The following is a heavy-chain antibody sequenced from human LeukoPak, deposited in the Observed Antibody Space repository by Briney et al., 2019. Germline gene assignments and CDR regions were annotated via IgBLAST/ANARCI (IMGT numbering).Heavy chain of an antibody. Sequence: GGSLRLSCAASGFSFSTYEFHWVRHAPGKGLEWVSYISASGQTIYYADSVGGRFTISRDNAKNSLYLQMNSLGAEDTAVYHCARDRDVDYGNDGFDIWGQGTTVTVSS. CDR1: GFSFSTYE. J-gene: IGHJ3*02. D-gene: IGHD4/OR15-4a*01. CDR2: ISASGQTI. V-gene: IGHV3-48*03. CDR3: ARDRDVDYGNDGFDI.